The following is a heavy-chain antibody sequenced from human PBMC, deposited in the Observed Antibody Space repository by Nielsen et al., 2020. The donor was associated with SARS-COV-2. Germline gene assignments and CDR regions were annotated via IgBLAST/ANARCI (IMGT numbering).Heavy chain of an antibody. Sequence: GESLKISCAASGFTFSSYSMNWVRQAPGKGLEWVSSISSSSSYIYYADSVKGRFTISRDNAKNSLYLQMNSLRAEDTAVNYCARGSITIFGVVNHYYYGMDVWGQGTTVTVSS. CDR1: GFTFSSYS. D-gene: IGHD3-3*01. V-gene: IGHV3-21*01. J-gene: IGHJ6*02. CDR3: ARGSITIFGVVNHYYYGMDV. CDR2: ISSSSSYI.